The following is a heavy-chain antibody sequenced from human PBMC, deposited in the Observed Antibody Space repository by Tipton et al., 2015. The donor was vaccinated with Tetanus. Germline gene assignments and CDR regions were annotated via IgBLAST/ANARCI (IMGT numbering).Heavy chain of an antibody. V-gene: IGHV4-39*01. CDR2: IYYNGNT. J-gene: IGHJ5*02. Sequence: GLVKPSETLSLTCIVSGGSISSGTYYWDWIRQPPGKGLEWIGNIYYNGNTLQNPSLKSRVTISLDKSKNQFSLKLRSVTAADTAVYYCARSADNWFDPWGQGTLVTVSS. CDR1: GGSISSGTYY. CDR3: ARSADNWFDP.